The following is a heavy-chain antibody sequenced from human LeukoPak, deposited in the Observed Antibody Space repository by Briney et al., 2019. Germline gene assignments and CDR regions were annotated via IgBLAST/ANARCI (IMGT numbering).Heavy chain of an antibody. J-gene: IGHJ4*02. CDR3: TRYRGFFDY. CDR1: GFTFGDYA. CDR2: IRSNTYGGTT. D-gene: IGHD3-10*01. Sequence: GGSLRLSCTASGFTFGDYAMNWVRQAPGKGLEWVGFIRSNTYGGTTEYAASVKGRFTISRDDSKSIAYLQMNSLKTEDTAVYYCTRYRGFFDYWGQGTLVTVSS. V-gene: IGHV3-49*04.